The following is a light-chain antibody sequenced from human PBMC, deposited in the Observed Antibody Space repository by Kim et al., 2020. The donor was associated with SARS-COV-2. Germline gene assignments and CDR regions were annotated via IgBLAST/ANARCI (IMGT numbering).Light chain of an antibody. Sequence: SYELTQPPSVSVSPGQTASITCSGDKLGDKYACWYQQKPGQSPVVVIYQDSKRPSGIPERFSGSNSGNTATLTISGTQAMDEADYYCQAWDINTAVFGGGTKLTVL. CDR3: QAWDINTAV. J-gene: IGLJ3*02. CDR2: QDS. V-gene: IGLV3-1*01. CDR1: KLGDKY.